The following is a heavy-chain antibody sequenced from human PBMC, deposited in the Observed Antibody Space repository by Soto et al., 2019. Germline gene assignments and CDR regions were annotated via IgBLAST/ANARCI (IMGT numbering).Heavy chain of an antibody. D-gene: IGHD3-10*01. V-gene: IGHV4-59*01. J-gene: IGHJ4*02. CDR2: IYYSGST. CDR3: AREYYYGSGPWY. CDR1: GGSISSYY. Sequence: SETLSLTCTVSGGSISSYYWSWIRRPPGEGLEWIGSIYYSGSTNYNPTLKSRVTMSVDTSKNQFSLKLNSVTAADTAVYYCAREYYYGSGPWYWGQGTLVTVS.